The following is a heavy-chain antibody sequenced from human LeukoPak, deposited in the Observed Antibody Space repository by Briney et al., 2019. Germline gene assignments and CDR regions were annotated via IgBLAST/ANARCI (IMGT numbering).Heavy chain of an antibody. CDR1: GYTLTELS. J-gene: IGHJ6*02. D-gene: IGHD3-10*01. V-gene: IGHV1-24*01. CDR3: ATSHYITNYYYYGMDV. Sequence: ASVKVSCKVSGYTLTELSMHWVRQAPGKGLEWMGGFDPEDGETIYAQKFQGRVTMTEDTSTDTAYMELSSLRSEDTAVYYCATSHYITNYYYYGMDVWGQGTTVTVSS. CDR2: FDPEDGET.